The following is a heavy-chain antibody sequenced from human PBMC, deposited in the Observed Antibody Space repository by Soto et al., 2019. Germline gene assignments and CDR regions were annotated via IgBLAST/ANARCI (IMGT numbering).Heavy chain of an antibody. CDR2: IIPIYGTT. CDR1: GDTFSSYA. Sequence: SVKVSCKASGDTFSSYAVSWVRQAPGQGLEWMGGIIPIYGTTDYAQKFQDRVTITADESTSTAYMELSSLGSGDTAVYYCERDLGGCSDGSCRYNSFDPWGQGTLVTVSS. CDR3: ERDLGGCSDGSCRYNSFDP. V-gene: IGHV1-69*13. J-gene: IGHJ5*02. D-gene: IGHD2-15*01.